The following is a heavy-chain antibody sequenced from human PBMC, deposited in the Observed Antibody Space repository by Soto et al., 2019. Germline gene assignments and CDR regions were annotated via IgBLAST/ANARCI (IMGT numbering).Heavy chain of an antibody. Sequence: EVQLVESGGGLVQPGGSLRLSCATSGFTFSTYAMHWVRQAPGKGLEYVSAISSNGRSTYYANSVKGRFTTSRDNSKNALDLQMGSLRAEDMAVYYCARDRCTNGVCYGPSDYWGQGTLVTVSS. V-gene: IGHV3-64*01. J-gene: IGHJ4*02. D-gene: IGHD2-8*01. CDR3: ARDRCTNGVCYGPSDY. CDR1: GFTFSTYA. CDR2: ISSNGRST.